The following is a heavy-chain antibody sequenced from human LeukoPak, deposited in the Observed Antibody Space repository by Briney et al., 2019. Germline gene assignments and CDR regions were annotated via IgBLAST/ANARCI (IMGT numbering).Heavy chain of an antibody. CDR2: ITGSGGTT. CDR3: AKAGVGGYYDILTGYYPEYFQH. CDR1: GFTFSIYA. D-gene: IGHD3-9*01. J-gene: IGHJ1*01. V-gene: IGHV3-23*01. Sequence: GGSLRLSCAASGFTFSIYAMSWVRQAPGEGLERVSTITGSGGTTHCVDSVKGRFTISRDNSKNTLYLQMNSLRAEDTAVYYCAKAGVGGYYDILTGYYPEYFQHWGQGTLVTVSS.